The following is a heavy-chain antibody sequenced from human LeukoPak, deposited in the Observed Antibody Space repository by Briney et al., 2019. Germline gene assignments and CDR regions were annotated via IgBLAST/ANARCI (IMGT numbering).Heavy chain of an antibody. V-gene: IGHV6-1*01. CDR1: GDSVSSNSAA. CDR3: ARDGGSSSGWYSYFDY. J-gene: IGHJ4*02. CDR2: TYYRSKWYN. D-gene: IGHD6-13*01. Sequence: SQTLSLTCAISGDSVSSNSAAWNWIRQSPSRGLEWLGRTYYRSKWYNDYAVSVKSRITISPDTSKNQFSLQLNSVTPEDTAVYYCARDGGSSSGWYSYFDYWGQGTLVTVSS.